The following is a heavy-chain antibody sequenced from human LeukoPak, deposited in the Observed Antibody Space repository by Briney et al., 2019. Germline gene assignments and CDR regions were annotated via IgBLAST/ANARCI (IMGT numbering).Heavy chain of an antibody. Sequence: ESGPTLVNPTQTLTLTCTFSGFSLSTTGVGVGWIRQPPGKALEWLALIYWNDDKRYSPSLKSRLTITKDTSKNQVVLTMTKMDPVDTATYYCARRREMATLVYAFDIWGQGTMVTVSS. J-gene: IGHJ3*02. CDR1: GFSLSTTGVG. D-gene: IGHD5-24*01. CDR3: ARRREMATLVYAFDI. V-gene: IGHV2-5*01. CDR2: IYWNDDK.